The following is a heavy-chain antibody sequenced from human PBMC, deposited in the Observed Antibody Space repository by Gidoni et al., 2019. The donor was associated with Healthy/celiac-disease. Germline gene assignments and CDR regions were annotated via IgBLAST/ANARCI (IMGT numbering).Heavy chain of an antibody. J-gene: IGHJ6*02. CDR3: ARDRRYSGSYSYGMDV. Sequence: IQPGGSLRLSCAAYGFNVSSNYMSWVRQAPGKGLEWVSVIYSGGSTYYADSVKGRFTISRDNSKNTLYLQMNILRAEDTAVYYCARDRRYSGSYSYGMDVWGQGTTVTVSS. CDR1: GFNVSSNY. D-gene: IGHD1-26*01. CDR2: IYSGGST. V-gene: IGHV3-53*01.